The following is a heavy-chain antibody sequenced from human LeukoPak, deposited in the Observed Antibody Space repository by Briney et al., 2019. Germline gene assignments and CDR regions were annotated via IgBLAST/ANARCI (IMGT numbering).Heavy chain of an antibody. CDR1: GGSFSGYY. CDR3: ARGGPTYYDFWSGYLPWFDP. V-gene: IGHV4-34*01. Sequence: SETLSLTCAVYGGSFSGYYWSWIRQPPGKGLEWIGEINHSGSTNYNPSLKSRVTISVDTSKNQFSLKLSSVTAADTAVYYCARGGPTYYDFWSGYLPWFDPWGQGTLVTVSS. J-gene: IGHJ5*02. CDR2: INHSGST. D-gene: IGHD3-3*01.